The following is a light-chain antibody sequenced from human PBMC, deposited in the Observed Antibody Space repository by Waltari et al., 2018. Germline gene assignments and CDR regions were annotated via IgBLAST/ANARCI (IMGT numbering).Light chain of an antibody. CDR3: CSYAGRGTYV. CDR2: EVF. CDR1: TSDFGSYDL. V-gene: IGLV2-23*02. Sequence: QSALTQPASVSGTPGQSITISCSGTTSDFGSYDLVSWYQQHPGEAPQLLICEVFTRPPDTSSRFSGAKSGSTASLTISGLQPEDEADYYCCSYAGRGTYVFGSGTKVTVL. J-gene: IGLJ1*01.